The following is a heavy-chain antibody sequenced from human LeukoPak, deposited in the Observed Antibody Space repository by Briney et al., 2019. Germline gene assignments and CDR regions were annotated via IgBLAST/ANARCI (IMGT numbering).Heavy chain of an antibody. Sequence: GSVSVSCKASVYTFTGYGISWVRQAPGHGVEGMGWINPTRGGTNYAQKFQGRVTMTRETSISTAYMELSRLRSDYTAVYYCARPEVPTNWFDTWGQGTLVTVSS. CDR2: INPTRGGT. J-gene: IGHJ5*02. CDR1: VYTFTGYG. CDR3: ARPEVPTNWFDT. V-gene: IGHV1-2*02. D-gene: IGHD3-10*01.